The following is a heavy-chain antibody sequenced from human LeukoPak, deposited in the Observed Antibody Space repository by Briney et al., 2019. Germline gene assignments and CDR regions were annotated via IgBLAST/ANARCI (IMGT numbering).Heavy chain of an antibody. D-gene: IGHD5-24*01. CDR3: ARVDGYNWVRGIDY. CDR1: GFTFSSYW. Sequence: GGSLRLSCAASGFTFSSYWMNWVRQAPGKGLVWVSRIASDGSSTTYADSVKGRFTISRDNSKNTLSLQMNSLRAEDTAVYYCARVDGYNWVRGIDYWGQGTLVTVSS. V-gene: IGHV3-74*01. J-gene: IGHJ4*02. CDR2: IASDGSST.